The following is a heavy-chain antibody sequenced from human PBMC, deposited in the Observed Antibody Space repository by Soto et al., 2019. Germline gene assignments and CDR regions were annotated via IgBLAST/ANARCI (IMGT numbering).Heavy chain of an antibody. D-gene: IGHD5-18*01. CDR3: AKTDGYEVEY. CDR1: GYSFVSYW. V-gene: IGHV5-51*01. Sequence: PGESLKLSGKGSGYSFVSYWIAWVRQMPGKGLEWMGSIYPGDSDTTYSPSIQGQVTISADKSSTTVYLQWNTLKASDTAVYYCAKTDGYEVEYWGQGTQVTVSS. J-gene: IGHJ4*02. CDR2: IYPGDSDT.